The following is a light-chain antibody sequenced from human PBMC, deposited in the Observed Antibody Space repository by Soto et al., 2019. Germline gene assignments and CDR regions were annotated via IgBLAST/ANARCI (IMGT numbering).Light chain of an antibody. CDR1: QRVSGGF. CDR2: DTS. Sequence: DILLTQSPATLSLSPGERATLYCGASQRVSGGFLAWYQQKPGLAPRLILYDTSFRATGIPDRFSGSGSGTDFTLIISRLDPEDFAVYYCQQYGSSPSFGQGTKVDIK. J-gene: IGKJ1*01. V-gene: IGKV3D-20*01. CDR3: QQYGSSPS.